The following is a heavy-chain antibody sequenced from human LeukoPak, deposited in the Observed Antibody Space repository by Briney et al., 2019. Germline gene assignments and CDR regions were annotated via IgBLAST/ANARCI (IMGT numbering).Heavy chain of an antibody. CDR3: ARDTSFAVGATLDF. J-gene: IGHJ4*02. D-gene: IGHD1-26*01. CDR2: VSYDGSNK. V-gene: IGHV3-30*04. Sequence: PGRSLRLSCAASGFTFSSYAMHWVRQALGKGLEWVAVVSYDGSNKYYANSVKGRFTISRDKSKNTLHLQMNSLRAEDTAIYYCARDTSFAVGATLDFWGQGTLVTVSS. CDR1: GFTFSSYA.